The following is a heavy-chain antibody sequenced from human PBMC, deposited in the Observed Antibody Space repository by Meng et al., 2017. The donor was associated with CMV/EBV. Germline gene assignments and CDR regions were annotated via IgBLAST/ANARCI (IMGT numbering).Heavy chain of an antibody. V-gene: IGHV4-59*01. CDR1: GGSISSYY. Sequence: GSLRLSCTVSGGSISSYYWSWIRQPPGKGLEWIGYIYYSGSTHYNPSLKSRVTISVDTSKNQFSLKLSSVTAADTAVYYCARDRVDGITGTTSGYDYWGQGTLVTVSS. CDR2: IYYSGST. D-gene: IGHD1-7*01. J-gene: IGHJ4*02. CDR3: ARDRVDGITGTTSGYDY.